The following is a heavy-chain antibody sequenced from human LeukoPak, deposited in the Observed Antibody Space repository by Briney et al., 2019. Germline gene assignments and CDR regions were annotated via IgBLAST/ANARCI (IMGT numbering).Heavy chain of an antibody. CDR1: GCIFTSYW. Sequence: GESLKISCKGSGCIFTSYWIGWVRQMPGKGLEWMGIIYPGDSDTRYSPSFQGQVTISADKSISTAYLQWSSLKASDTAMYYCARHSKRAGDAFDIWGQGTMVTVSS. CDR2: IYPGDSDT. CDR3: ARHSKRAGDAFDI. V-gene: IGHV5-51*01. J-gene: IGHJ3*02.